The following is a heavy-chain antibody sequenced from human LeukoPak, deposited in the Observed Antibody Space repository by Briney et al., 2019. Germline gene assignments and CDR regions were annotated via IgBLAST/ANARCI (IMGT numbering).Heavy chain of an antibody. CDR1: GFTLSSYA. CDR3: ARDQSDYDILTGCFDY. D-gene: IGHD3-9*01. Sequence: GGSLRLSCAASGFTLSSYAMTWVRQAPGKGLEWVSSISSSSSYIYYADSVKGRFTISRDNAKNSLYLQMNSLRAEDTAVYYCARDQSDYDILTGCFDYWGQGTLVTVSS. V-gene: IGHV3-21*01. J-gene: IGHJ4*02. CDR2: ISSSSSYI.